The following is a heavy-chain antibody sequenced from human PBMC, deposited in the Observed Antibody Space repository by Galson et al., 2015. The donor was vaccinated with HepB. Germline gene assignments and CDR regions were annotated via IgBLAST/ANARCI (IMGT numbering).Heavy chain of an antibody. J-gene: IGHJ4*02. CDR2: IYYSGST. D-gene: IGHD1-14*01. CDR3: ARAGPSETFDY. Sequence: LSLTCTVSGGSISSYYWSWIRQPPGEGLEWIGYIYYSGSTNYNPSLKSRVTISVDTSKNQFSLKLSSVTAADTAVYYCARAGPSETFDYWGQGTLVTVSS. V-gene: IGHV4-59*01. CDR1: GGSISSYY.